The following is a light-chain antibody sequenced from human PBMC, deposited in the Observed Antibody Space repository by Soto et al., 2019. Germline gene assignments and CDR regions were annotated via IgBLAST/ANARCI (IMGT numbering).Light chain of an antibody. CDR3: QVWDSSSDHFVV. V-gene: IGLV3-21*02. Sequence: SYELTQPPSVSVAPGQTARITCGGKNIGRKSVHWYKQKPGQAPVLVVYDDSDRPSGIPERFSGYNSGNTATLTISRVEAGDEAYYYCQVWDSSSDHFVVFGGGTKVTVL. CDR1: NIGRKS. CDR2: DDS. J-gene: IGLJ2*01.